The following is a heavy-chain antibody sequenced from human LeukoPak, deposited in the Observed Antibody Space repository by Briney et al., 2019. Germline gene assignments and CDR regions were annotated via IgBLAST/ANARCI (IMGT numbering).Heavy chain of an antibody. CDR3: ARRLSGVTGYTYGRGIDN. CDR1: GFTFSSYW. V-gene: IGHV3-7*01. Sequence: GGSLRLSCAASGFTFSSYWMSWVRQAPGKGLEWVANIKKDGIEKYYVDSVKGRFTISRDNAKTSLYLQMNSLRAEDTAVYYCARRLSGVTGYTYGRGIDNWGQGTLVTVSS. J-gene: IGHJ4*02. D-gene: IGHD5-18*01. CDR2: IKKDGIEK.